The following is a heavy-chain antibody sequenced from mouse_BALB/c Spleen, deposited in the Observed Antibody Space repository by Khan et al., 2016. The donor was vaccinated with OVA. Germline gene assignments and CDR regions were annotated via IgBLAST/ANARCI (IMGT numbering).Heavy chain of an antibody. V-gene: IGHV2-9*02. J-gene: IGHJ4*01. CDR2: IWARGNT. CDR1: GFSLTTSG. CDR3: ARAKGWDNAMDY. D-gene: IGHD4-1*01. Sequence: QVQLKQSGPGLVAPSQSLSITCTVSGFSLTTSGVHWVRQPPGKGLEWLGVIWARGNTNYNSALMSRLSISKDNSKSQVFLKMNSLQTDDTAMYYGARAKGWDNAMDYWGQGTSVTVSS.